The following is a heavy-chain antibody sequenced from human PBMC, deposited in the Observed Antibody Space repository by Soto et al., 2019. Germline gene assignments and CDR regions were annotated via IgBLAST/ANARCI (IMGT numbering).Heavy chain of an antibody. CDR2: IKQDGSEE. CDR1: GFTFSSYW. Sequence: EVQLVESGGGLVQRGGSLRLSCAASGFTFSSYWMSWVRQAPGKGLEWVANIKQDGSEEYYVDSVKGRFTISRDNAKNSLYLQMSSLRAEDTAVYYCAKLQRRDIQQWLQALNVWGQGTRVTVSA. D-gene: IGHD6-19*01. J-gene: IGHJ3*01. V-gene: IGHV3-7*03. CDR3: AKLQRRDIQQWLQALNV.